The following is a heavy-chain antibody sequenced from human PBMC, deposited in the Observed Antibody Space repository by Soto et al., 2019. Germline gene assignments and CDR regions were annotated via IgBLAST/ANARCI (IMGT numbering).Heavy chain of an antibody. V-gene: IGHV3-23*01. CDR2: ISGRGVTT. Sequence: GGSLRLSCTASGFTFSSYAMSWVRQTLGKGLEWVSTISGRGVTTYYADSVKGRFTISRDNSENTMLLQMNSLRAEDTAVYFCAKEEYTFGGSFNYWGQGTLVTVSS. J-gene: IGHJ4*02. D-gene: IGHD2-15*01. CDR1: GFTFSSYA. CDR3: AKEEYTFGGSFNY.